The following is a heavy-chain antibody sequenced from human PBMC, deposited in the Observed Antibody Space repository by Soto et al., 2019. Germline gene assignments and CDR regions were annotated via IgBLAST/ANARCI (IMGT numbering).Heavy chain of an antibody. CDR1: GFTLSGVD. D-gene: IGHD6-6*01. J-gene: IGHJ4*02. CDR3: AKGGWYTSSSRSDC. CDR2: MSYDGRNQ. V-gene: IGHV3-30*18. Sequence: QVQLVESGGGVVQPGTSLRLSCSASGFTLSGVDMPWVRQAPGKGLEWVAVMSYDGRNQYYADSVKGRFTVSRDSSKSTLYLQMNSLRTEDAAVYYCAKGGWYTSSSRSDCWGQGTLVTVSS.